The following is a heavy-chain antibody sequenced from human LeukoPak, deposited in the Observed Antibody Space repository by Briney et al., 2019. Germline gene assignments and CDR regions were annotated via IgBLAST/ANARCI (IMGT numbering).Heavy chain of an antibody. D-gene: IGHD3-10*01. CDR2: ISYDGSNK. CDR3: AKDLYGSGSHFDY. Sequence: PGRSLRLSCAASGFTFSSYGMHWVRQAPGKGLEWVAVISYDGSNKYYADSVKGRFTISRDNSKNTLYLQMNSLRAEDTAVYCCAKDLYGSGSHFDYWGQGTLVTVSS. V-gene: IGHV3-30*18. J-gene: IGHJ4*02. CDR1: GFTFSSYG.